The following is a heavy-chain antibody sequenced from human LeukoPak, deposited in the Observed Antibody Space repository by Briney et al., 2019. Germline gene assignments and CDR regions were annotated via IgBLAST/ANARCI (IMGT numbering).Heavy chain of an antibody. J-gene: IGHJ4*02. D-gene: IGHD6-13*01. CDR1: GFTLSSSA. V-gene: IGHV3-23*01. CDR2: ISGSGGST. CDR3: AILSCGIAAAGTEDY. Sequence: GGSLRLSCAASGFTLSSSAMSWVRQAPGKGLEWVSAISGSGGSTYYADSVKGRFTISRDNSKNTLYLQMNSLRAEDTAVYYCAILSCGIAAAGTEDYWGQGTLVTVSS.